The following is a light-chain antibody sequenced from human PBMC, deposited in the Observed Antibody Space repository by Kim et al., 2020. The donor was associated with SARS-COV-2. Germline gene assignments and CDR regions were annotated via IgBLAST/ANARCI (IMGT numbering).Light chain of an antibody. CDR2: DAS. CDR3: QRRDNWPPYT. Sequence: EIVLTQSPATLSLSPGERATLSCRTSQNINCHLVWYQHKAGQAPRLLIYDASTRVAGIPARFSGSGSETDFTLTISSLEPEDFAVYYCQRRDNWPPYTFGQGTKLEI. CDR1: QNINCH. V-gene: IGKV3-11*01. J-gene: IGKJ2*01.